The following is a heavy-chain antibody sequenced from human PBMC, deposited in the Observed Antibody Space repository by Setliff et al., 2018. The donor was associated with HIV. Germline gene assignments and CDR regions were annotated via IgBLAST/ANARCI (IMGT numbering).Heavy chain of an antibody. CDR3: ARAGAARTTHFAY. CDR1: GYIFNTFG. CDR2: ISNSNANT. V-gene: IGHV1-18*01. D-gene: IGHD1-7*01. J-gene: IGHJ4*02. Sequence: ASVKVSCKASGYIFNTFGITWVRQAPGQGLEWMGWISNSNANTNYAQEFQGRVTVTTDTSTSTAYMELRTLRSDDTAVYYCARAGAARTTHFAYWGQGTLVTVSS.